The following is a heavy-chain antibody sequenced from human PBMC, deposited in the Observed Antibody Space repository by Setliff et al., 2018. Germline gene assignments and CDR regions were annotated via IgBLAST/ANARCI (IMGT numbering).Heavy chain of an antibody. J-gene: IGHJ6*03. CDR1: GGSISSDSHY. CDR2: ICISGST. V-gene: IGHV4-61*02. D-gene: IGHD3-22*01. Sequence: PSETLSLTCTVSGGSISSDSHYWGWIRQPAGKGLEWIGRICISGSTIYNPSLKSRVTVSIDTSKNQFSLKLNSVTAADTAVYFCARGITSGGYWGQSSHYLDVWGKGTTVTVSS. CDR3: ARGITSGGYWGQSSHYLDV.